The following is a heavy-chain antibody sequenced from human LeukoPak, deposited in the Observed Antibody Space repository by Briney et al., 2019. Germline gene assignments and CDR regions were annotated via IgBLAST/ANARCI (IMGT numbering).Heavy chain of an antibody. D-gene: IGHD5-18*01. CDR2: ISTSSSYI. CDR1: GFTFSNYG. J-gene: IGHJ4*02. CDR3: AKDTGYSYGQGIDY. V-gene: IGHV3-21*04. Sequence: GGSLRLSCAASGFTFSNYGMHWVRQAPGKGLEWVSSISTSSSYIYYADSVKGRFTISRDNAKNSLYLQMNSLRAEDMALYYCAKDTGYSYGQGIDYWGQGTLVTVSS.